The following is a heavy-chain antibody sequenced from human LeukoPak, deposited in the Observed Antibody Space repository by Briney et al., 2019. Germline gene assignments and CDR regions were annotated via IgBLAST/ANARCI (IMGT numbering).Heavy chain of an antibody. CDR1: GGSLSRTDYY. CDR3: ARHTPLTTGGTEGFDI. J-gene: IGHJ3*02. V-gene: IGHV4-39*01. D-gene: IGHD6-13*01. Sequence: SETLSLTCTVSGGSLSRTDYYWGWIRQPPGKGLEWIGSVYYSGGTYHNPSPKTRVTLSVDTSKNQFSLKLNFVTAADTAVYYCARHTPLTTGGTEGFDIWGQGTMVTVSP. CDR2: VYYSGGT.